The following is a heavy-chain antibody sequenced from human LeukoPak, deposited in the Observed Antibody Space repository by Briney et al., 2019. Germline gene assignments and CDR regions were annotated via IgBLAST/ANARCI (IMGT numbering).Heavy chain of an antibody. D-gene: IGHD2-15*01. CDR3: TRGVYSSGGSCSLDY. V-gene: IGHV3-23*01. CDR2: ISGSDDFT. Sequence: QPGRSQTLSCAASGFTFDNYAMSWVRQAPGKGLEWVSTISGSDDFTYYADSVKGRFTISRDNSRNTLSLQISSLRAEDTALYYCTRGVYSSGGSCSLDYWGQGTLVTVSS. CDR1: GFTFDNYA. J-gene: IGHJ4*02.